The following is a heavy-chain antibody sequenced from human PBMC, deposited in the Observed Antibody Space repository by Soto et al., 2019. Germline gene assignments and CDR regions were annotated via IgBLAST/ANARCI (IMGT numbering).Heavy chain of an antibody. CDR1: GFTFSNYA. CDR3: DNANLPDRGIQTH. D-gene: IGHD2-2*01. CDR2: ITNSGAGT. J-gene: IGHJ4*02. Sequence: EVQLLESGGGLVQPGGSLRLSCAASGFTFSNYAMSWVRQAPGKGLEWVSPITNSGAGTYYEDSVKGRLTISRDNSKNTLYLQTDSPRAGDTAEYYCDNANLPDRGIQTHWGQGTVVTVTS. V-gene: IGHV3-23*01.